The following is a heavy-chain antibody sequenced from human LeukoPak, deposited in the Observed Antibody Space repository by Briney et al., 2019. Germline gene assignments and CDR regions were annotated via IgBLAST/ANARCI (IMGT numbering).Heavy chain of an antibody. V-gene: IGHV3-23*01. CDR3: AKETSYCSGGSCYPDY. CDR2: ISGSGGST. J-gene: IGHJ4*02. CDR1: GFTFSSYA. D-gene: IGHD2-15*01. Sequence: GGSLRLSCAASGFTFSSYAMSWVRQAPGKGLEWVPAISGSGGSTYYADSVKGRFTISRDNSKNTLYLQMNSLRAEDTAVYYCAKETSYCSGGSCYPDYWGQGTLVTVSS.